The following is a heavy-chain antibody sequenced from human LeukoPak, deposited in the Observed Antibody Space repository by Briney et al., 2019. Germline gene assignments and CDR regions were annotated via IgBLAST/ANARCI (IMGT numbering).Heavy chain of an antibody. CDR2: ISSSSSYI. Sequence: GGSLRLSCAASGFTFSSYSMNWVRQAPGKGLGWVSSISSSSSYIYYADSVKGRFTISRDNAKNSLYLQMNGLRAEDTAVYYCARDPIFGVVKRYYGMDVWGQGTTVTVSS. D-gene: IGHD3-3*01. J-gene: IGHJ6*02. V-gene: IGHV3-21*01. CDR3: ARDPIFGVVKRYYGMDV. CDR1: GFTFSSYS.